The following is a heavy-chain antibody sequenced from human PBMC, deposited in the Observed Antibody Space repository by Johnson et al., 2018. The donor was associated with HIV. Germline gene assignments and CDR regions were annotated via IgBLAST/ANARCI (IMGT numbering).Heavy chain of an antibody. CDR3: AKIMSKWSVDDDAFDV. CDR1: GFTFSSYW. V-gene: IGHV3-74*02. J-gene: IGHJ3*01. D-gene: IGHD2-15*01. Sequence: MQLVESGGGLVQPGGSLRLSCAASGFTFSSYWMHWVRQAPGPGLVWVSRINSDGSSTSYADSVKGRFTISRENAKNTLYLQMNSLRAEDTAVYYCAKIMSKWSVDDDAFDVWGQGTMVTVSS. CDR2: INSDGSST.